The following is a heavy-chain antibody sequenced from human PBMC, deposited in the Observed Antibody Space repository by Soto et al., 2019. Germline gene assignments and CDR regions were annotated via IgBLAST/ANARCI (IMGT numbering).Heavy chain of an antibody. CDR3: ARRGSSSWYGY. CDR2: IYYSGNT. CDR1: GDSISSGDYY. J-gene: IGHJ4*02. V-gene: IGHV4-30-4*01. Sequence: SETLSLTCTVSGDSISSGDYYWSWIRQPPGKGLEWIGCIYYSGNTYYNPSLKSRVTISVDTSKNQFSLKLSSVTAADTAVYYCARRGSSSWYGYWGQGTLVTVSS. D-gene: IGHD6-13*01.